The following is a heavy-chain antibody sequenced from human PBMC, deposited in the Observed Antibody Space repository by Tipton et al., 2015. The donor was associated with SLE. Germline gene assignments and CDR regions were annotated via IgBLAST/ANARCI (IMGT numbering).Heavy chain of an antibody. Sequence: TLSLTCTVSGAAISSGGYYWTWIRQQPGKGLEWIGYIYYSGTTYYNPSLKSRLSLSVDTSHNQFSLRLTSMTAADTAMYYCARSRDKATDSFDLWGLGTKVTVSS. CDR1: GAAISSGGYY. D-gene: IGHD5-24*01. CDR2: IYYSGTT. V-gene: IGHV4-31*03. J-gene: IGHJ3*01. CDR3: ARSRDKATDSFDL.